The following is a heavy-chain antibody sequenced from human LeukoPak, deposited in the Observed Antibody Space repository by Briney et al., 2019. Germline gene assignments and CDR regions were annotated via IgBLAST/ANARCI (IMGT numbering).Heavy chain of an antibody. Sequence: PGGSLRLSCAASGFTFSSSAMSWVRQAPGKGLEWVSAISGSGGSTYYADSVKGRFTVSRDNSKNTLYLQMNSLRAEDTAVFYCAKECSGGSCYSNIQYYYYGMDVWGQGTTVTVSS. J-gene: IGHJ6*02. CDR3: AKECSGGSCYSNIQYYYYGMDV. D-gene: IGHD2-15*01. V-gene: IGHV3-23*01. CDR2: ISGSGGST. CDR1: GFTFSSSA.